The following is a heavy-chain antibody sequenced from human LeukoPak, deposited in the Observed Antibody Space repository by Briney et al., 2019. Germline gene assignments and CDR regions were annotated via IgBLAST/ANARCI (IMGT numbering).Heavy chain of an antibody. J-gene: IGHJ4*02. CDR1: GGSFSDYY. V-gene: IGHV4-34*01. Sequence: SETLSLTCAVSGGSFSDYYWSWIRQPPGKGLGWIGEINHSGSTKYNPSLKSRVTISLETSKNQFSLKLSAVTAADTAVYYCARGRDPGVSSGQRLGPNYFDYWGQGTLVTVSS. CDR3: ARGRDPGVSSGQRLGPNYFDY. D-gene: IGHD3-22*01. CDR2: INHSGST.